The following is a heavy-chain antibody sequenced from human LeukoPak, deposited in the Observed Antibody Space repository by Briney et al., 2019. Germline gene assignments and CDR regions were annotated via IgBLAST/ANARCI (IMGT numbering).Heavy chain of an antibody. CDR2: IYYSGST. Sequence: SETLSLTCTVSGGSISSYYWSWIRQPPGKGLEWIGYIYYSGSTNYNPSLKSRVTISVDTSKNQFSLKLSSVTAADTAVYYCARDGGSYYDDAFDIWGQGTMVTVSS. CDR1: GGSISSYY. D-gene: IGHD1-26*01. V-gene: IGHV4-59*01. CDR3: ARDGGSYYDDAFDI. J-gene: IGHJ3*02.